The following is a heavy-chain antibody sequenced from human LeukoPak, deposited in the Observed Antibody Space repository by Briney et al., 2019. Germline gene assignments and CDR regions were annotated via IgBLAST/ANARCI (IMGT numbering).Heavy chain of an antibody. J-gene: IGHJ6*02. CDR1: GGSISSGGYY. D-gene: IGHD4-17*01. CDR2: IYYSGST. Sequence: PSQTLSLTCTVSGGSISSGGYYWSWLRQHPGKGLEWIGHIYYSGSTYYNPSLKSRVTISVDTSKNQFSLKLSSVTAADTAVYYCARDRGSTVNNGMDVWGQGTTVTVSS. V-gene: IGHV4-31*03. CDR3: ARDRGSTVNNGMDV.